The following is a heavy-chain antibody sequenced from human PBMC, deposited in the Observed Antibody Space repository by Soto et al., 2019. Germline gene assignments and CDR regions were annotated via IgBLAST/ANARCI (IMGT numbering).Heavy chain of an antibody. V-gene: IGHV1-69*13. Sequence: SAKGSCKTSGGTVSSYAISWVRQAPEQGLEWMGGIIPIFGTANYAQKFQGRVTITADESTSTAYMELSSLRSEDTAVYYCARELRGRKPYSSGWYPGAPDVWGQGPTVTVSS. CDR1: GGTVSSYA. J-gene: IGHJ6*02. D-gene: IGHD6-19*01. CDR3: ARELRGRKPYSSGWYPGAPDV. CDR2: IIPIFGTA.